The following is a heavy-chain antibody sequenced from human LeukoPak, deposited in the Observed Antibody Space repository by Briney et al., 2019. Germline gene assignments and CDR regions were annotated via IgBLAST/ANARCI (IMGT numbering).Heavy chain of an antibody. CDR2: ISSSGSTI. J-gene: IGHJ3*02. D-gene: IGHD5-12*01. CDR1: GFTFSSYE. Sequence: HAGGSLRLTCAASGFTFSSYEMNWVRQAPGKGLEWVSYISSSGSTIYYADSVKGRFTISRDNAKNSLYLQMNSLRAEDTAVYYCARAAYSGYDADAFDIWGQGTMVTVSS. V-gene: IGHV3-48*03. CDR3: ARAAYSGYDADAFDI.